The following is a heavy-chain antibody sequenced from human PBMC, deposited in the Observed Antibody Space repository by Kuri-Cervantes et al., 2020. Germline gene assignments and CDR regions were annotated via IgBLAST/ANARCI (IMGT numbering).Heavy chain of an antibody. CDR1: GFTFSSYA. Sequence: GESLKISCAASGFTFSSYAMHWVRQAPGKGLEYVSAISSNGGSTYYADSVKGRFTISRDNSKNTLYLQMNSLRAEDTAVYYCARDTDYGDYGSSDYWGQGTLVTVSS. D-gene: IGHD4-17*01. V-gene: IGHV3-64*04. J-gene: IGHJ4*02. CDR3: ARDTDYGDYGSSDY. CDR2: ISSNGGST.